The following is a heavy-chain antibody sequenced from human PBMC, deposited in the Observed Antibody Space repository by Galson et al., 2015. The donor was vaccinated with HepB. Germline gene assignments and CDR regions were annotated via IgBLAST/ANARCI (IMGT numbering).Heavy chain of an antibody. CDR1: GFTFSSYW. CDR3: AREFSDTATYYFDY. Sequence: SLRLSCAASGFTFSSYWMHWVRQAPGKGLVWVSRINSDGSSTSYADSVKGRFTISRDNAKNTLYLQMNSLRAEDTAVYYCAREFSDTATYYFDYWGQGTLVTVSS. D-gene: IGHD5-18*01. J-gene: IGHJ4*02. CDR2: INSDGSST. V-gene: IGHV3-74*01.